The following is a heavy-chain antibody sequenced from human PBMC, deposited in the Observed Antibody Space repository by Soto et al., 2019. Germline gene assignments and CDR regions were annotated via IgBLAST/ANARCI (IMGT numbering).Heavy chain of an antibody. Sequence: QVQLVQSGAEVKKPGSSVKVSCKASGGTFSSYAISWVRQAPGQGLEWMGGIIPIFGTANYAQKFQGRVTGTADEATSTADVELGSRGSEDAGVCYCASNFGGALGYWGQGTLVTVSS. CDR3: ASNFGGALGY. V-gene: IGHV1-69*12. D-gene: IGHD3-10*01. CDR1: GGTFSSYA. J-gene: IGHJ4*02. CDR2: IIPIFGTA.